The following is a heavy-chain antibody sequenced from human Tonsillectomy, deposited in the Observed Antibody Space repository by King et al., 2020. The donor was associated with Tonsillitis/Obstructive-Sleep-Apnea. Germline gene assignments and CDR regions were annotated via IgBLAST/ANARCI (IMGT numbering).Heavy chain of an antibody. Sequence: HVQLVESGGGVVQPGRSLRLSCAASGFTFSTYGMHWVRQAPGKGLEWVAVVWYDGSNKYYADSVKGRFTISRDNSKNMLYLQMNSPRAEDTAVYYCAREGYCSSTICYKAAYRPFDYWGQGTLVTVSS. J-gene: IGHJ4*02. D-gene: IGHD2-2*02. CDR3: AREGYCSSTICYKAAYRPFDY. CDR1: GFTFSTYG. V-gene: IGHV3-33*01. CDR2: VWYDGSNK.